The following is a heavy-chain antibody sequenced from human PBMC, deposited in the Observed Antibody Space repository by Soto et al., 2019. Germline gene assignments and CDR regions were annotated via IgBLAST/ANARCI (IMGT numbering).Heavy chain of an antibody. CDR1: GFTFSSYA. J-gene: IGHJ6*02. Sequence: GGSLRLSCAASGFTFSSYAMSWVRQAPGKGLEWVSAIGGSGGSTYYADSVKGRFTISRDNSKNTLYLKMNSLRAEDTAVYYCAKDLHGGDYYYYYGMDVWGQGTTVTVSS. V-gene: IGHV3-23*01. D-gene: IGHD4-17*01. CDR3: AKDLHGGDYYYYYGMDV. CDR2: IGGSGGST.